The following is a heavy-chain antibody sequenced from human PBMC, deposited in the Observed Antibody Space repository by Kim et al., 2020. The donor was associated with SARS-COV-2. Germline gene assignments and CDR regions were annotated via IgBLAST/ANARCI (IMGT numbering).Heavy chain of an antibody. Sequence: SETLSLTCTVSGGSISSYYWSWIRQPPGKGLEWIGYIYYSGSTNYNPSLKSRVTISVDTSKNQFSLKLSSVTAADTAVYYCARGASRARYGSGSFHFDYWGQGTLVTVSS. D-gene: IGHD3-10*01. CDR2: IYYSGST. CDR3: ARGASRARYGSGSFHFDY. V-gene: IGHV4-59*01. CDR1: GGSISSYY. J-gene: IGHJ4*02.